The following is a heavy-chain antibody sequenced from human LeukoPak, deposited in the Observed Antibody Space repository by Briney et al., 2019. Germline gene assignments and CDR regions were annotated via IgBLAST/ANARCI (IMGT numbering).Heavy chain of an antibody. CDR2: IHTSGST. J-gene: IGHJ5*02. CDR1: GGSISSGSYY. V-gene: IGHV4-61*02. Sequence: SETLSLTCTVSGGSISSGSYYWSWIRQPAGKGLEWVGRIHTSGSTNYNPSLKSRVTISVDTPKNQFSLKLSSVTAADTAVYYCARETIVAVVAATLNWFDPWGQGTLVTVSS. CDR3: ARETIVAVVAATLNWFDP. D-gene: IGHD2-15*01.